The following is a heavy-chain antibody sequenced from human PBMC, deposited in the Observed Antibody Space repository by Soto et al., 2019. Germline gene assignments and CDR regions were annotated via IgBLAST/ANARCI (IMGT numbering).Heavy chain of an antibody. CDR1: GYTYTSYD. V-gene: IGHV1-8*01. J-gene: IGHJ4*02. CDR3: SRAPGPDCWSGPCCSC. CDR2: MNPNSGNT. Sequence: ASVKISCKASGYTYTSYDINWVRQATGQGLEWMGWMNPNSGNTGYAQKFQGRVTMTRNTSISTAYMELSGLGSEDTAVYYRSRAPGPDCWSGPCCSCRGQGSLVAVSS. D-gene: IGHD3-3*01.